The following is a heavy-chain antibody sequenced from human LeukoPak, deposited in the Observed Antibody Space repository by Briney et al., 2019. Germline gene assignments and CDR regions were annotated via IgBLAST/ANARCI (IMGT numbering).Heavy chain of an antibody. Sequence: PSETLSLTCSVSGGSISSSTYYWGWIRQPPGKGLEWIGSIYYSGSTYYNPSLKSRVTISVDTSKNQFSLKLSSVTAADTAVYYCARSAPRSTWLFDLWSRGTLVTVSS. CDR3: ARSAPRSTWLFDL. V-gene: IGHV4-39*01. D-gene: IGHD5/OR15-5a*01. J-gene: IGHJ2*01. CDR1: GGSISSSTYY. CDR2: IYYSGST.